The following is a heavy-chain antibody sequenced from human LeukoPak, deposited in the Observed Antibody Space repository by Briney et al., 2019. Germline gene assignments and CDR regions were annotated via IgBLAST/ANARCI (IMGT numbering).Heavy chain of an antibody. Sequence: TSETLSLTCTVSGGSISSYYWSWIRQPPGKGLEWIGYIYYSGSTNYNPSLKSRVTISVDTSKNQFSLKLSSVTAADTAVYYCARDGSNGAAAGGFDYWGQGTLVTVSS. CDR1: GGSISSYY. CDR3: ARDGSNGAAAGGFDY. CDR2: IYYSGST. J-gene: IGHJ4*02. V-gene: IGHV4-59*01. D-gene: IGHD6-13*01.